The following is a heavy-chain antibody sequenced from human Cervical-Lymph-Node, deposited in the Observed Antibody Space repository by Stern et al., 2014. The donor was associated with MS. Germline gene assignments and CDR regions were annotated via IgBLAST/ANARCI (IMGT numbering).Heavy chain of an antibody. V-gene: IGHV3-30*18. D-gene: IGHD5-24*01. CDR2: ISSDVSNK. Sequence: VQLVESGGGVVQPGRSLRLSCAASGFTFSFYDIFWVRQAPGKGLEWVAVISSDVSNKYYADSVKGRFTISRDNSKNTLYLQMNSLRAEDTAVYYCGKDVGDGYNYISIDYWGQGTLVTVSS. J-gene: IGHJ4*02. CDR3: GKDVGDGYNYISIDY. CDR1: GFTFSFYD.